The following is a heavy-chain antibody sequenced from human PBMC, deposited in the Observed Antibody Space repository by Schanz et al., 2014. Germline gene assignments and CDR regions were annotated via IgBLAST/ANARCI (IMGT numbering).Heavy chain of an antibody. CDR1: GGSISASY. J-gene: IGHJ6*03. CDR2: IYYSGDT. V-gene: IGHV4-59*01. Sequence: QVQLQESGPGLVKPSETLSLTCTVSGGSISASYWGWIRQPPGKGLEWIAYIYYSGDTNYNPSLKSRVTISVDTSKNQFSLNLISVTAADTAVYYCARQGIGYQHGRYYYYMDVWGRGTTVTVAS. D-gene: IGHD2-2*01. CDR3: ARQGIGYQHGRYYYYMDV.